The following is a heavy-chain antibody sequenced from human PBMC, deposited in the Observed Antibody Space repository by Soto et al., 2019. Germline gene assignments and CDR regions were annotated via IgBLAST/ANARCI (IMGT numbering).Heavy chain of an antibody. J-gene: IGHJ6*02. Sequence: SETLSLTCTVSGGSVSGGSYYWSWIRQPPGKGLEWIGYIYYSGSTNYNPSLKSRVTISVDTSKNQFSLKLSSVTAADTAVYYCARDPNPGGYYYYYYGMDVWGQGTTVTVSS. V-gene: IGHV4-61*01. CDR1: GGSVSGGSYY. CDR3: ARDPNPGGYYYYYYGMDV. CDR2: IYYSGST. D-gene: IGHD3-10*01.